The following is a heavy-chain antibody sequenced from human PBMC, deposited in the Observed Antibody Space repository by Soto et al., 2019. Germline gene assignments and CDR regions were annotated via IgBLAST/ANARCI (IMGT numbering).Heavy chain of an antibody. CDR3: VKGDRNSGFDP. D-gene: IGHD5-12*01. Sequence: EVQLLESGGNLVQPGGSLRLSCAASGFTFSTYTISWVRQAPGKGLEWVSAITGSGEYTYYADSVKGRFTISRDNSKNTLYLQMNSLRGDDTAVYYCVKGDRNSGFDPWGQGTLATVSS. CDR2: ITGSGEYT. J-gene: IGHJ5*02. V-gene: IGHV3-23*01. CDR1: GFTFSTYT.